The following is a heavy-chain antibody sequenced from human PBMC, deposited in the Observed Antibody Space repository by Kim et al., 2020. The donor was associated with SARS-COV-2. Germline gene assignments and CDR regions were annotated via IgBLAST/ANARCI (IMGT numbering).Heavy chain of an antibody. D-gene: IGHD2-21*01. CDR1: GYTFTSYA. CDR2: INTNTGNP. Sequence: ASVKVSCKASGYTFTSYAMNWVRQAPGQGLEWMGWINTNTGNPTYAQGFTGRFVFSLDTSVSTAYLQISSLKAEDTAMYYCARDHGRTILDAFDIWGQGTMVTVSS. J-gene: IGHJ3*02. CDR3: ARDHGRTILDAFDI. V-gene: IGHV7-4-1*02.